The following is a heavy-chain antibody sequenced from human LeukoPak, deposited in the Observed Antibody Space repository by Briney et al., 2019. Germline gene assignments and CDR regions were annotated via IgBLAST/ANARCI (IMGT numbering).Heavy chain of an antibody. CDR2: IIPSFGRA. D-gene: IGHD4-11*01. J-gene: IGHJ6*03. CDR3: ARAGRYSNYDYYYHMDV. V-gene: IGHV1-69*13. CDR1: GDIVSSYA. Sequence: SVKVSCKASGDIVSSYAISWVRLAPGHGLEWMGGIIPSFGRAKYAQKFQDRVSITWDESTTTVYMEMSSLRSDDAAVYYCARAGRYSNYDYYYHMDVWGKGTTVTVSS.